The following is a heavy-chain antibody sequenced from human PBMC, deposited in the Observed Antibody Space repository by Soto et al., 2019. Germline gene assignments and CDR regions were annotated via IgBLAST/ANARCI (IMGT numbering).Heavy chain of an antibody. CDR3: ARNRKQQLVLYYYGMDV. Sequence: TSETLSLTCTISGGSISSGGYYWSWIRQHPGKGLEWIGDIYYSGSTYYNPSLKSRVTISVDTSKNQFSLKLSSVTAADTAVYYCARNRKQQLVLYYYGMDVWGQGTTLTVSS. V-gene: IGHV4-31*03. CDR2: IYYSGST. D-gene: IGHD6-13*01. J-gene: IGHJ6*02. CDR1: GGSISSGGYY.